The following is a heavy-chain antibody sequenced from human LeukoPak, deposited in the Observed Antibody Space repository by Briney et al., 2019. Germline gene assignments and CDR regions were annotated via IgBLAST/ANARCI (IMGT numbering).Heavy chain of an antibody. V-gene: IGHV1-24*01. J-gene: IGHJ3*01. CDR2: FDPEDVDT. CDR1: EYTLTGLS. Sequence: ASVKVSCKVSEYTLTGLSVHWVRLAPGKGLEWMGGFDPEDVDTIYAQKFEGRVTMTEDTSTDTAYLELSSLRSEDTAVYYCATILLSKKRYYDFWTSAFDFWGQGTLVTVSS. CDR3: ATILLSKKRYYDFWTSAFDF. D-gene: IGHD3-3*01.